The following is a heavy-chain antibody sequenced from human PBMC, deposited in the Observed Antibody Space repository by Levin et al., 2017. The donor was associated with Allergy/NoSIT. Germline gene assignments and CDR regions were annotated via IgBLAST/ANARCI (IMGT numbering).Heavy chain of an antibody. CDR2: IYTGGST. CDR3: ARDRSGYYYYGMDV. Sequence: GGSLRLSCAASGFTISSNYMSWVRQAPGKGLEWVSVIYTGGSTYYADSVKGRFTISRDNSKNTLYLQMNSLRAEDTAVYYCARDRSGYYYYGMDVWGQGTTVTVSS. V-gene: IGHV3-53*01. J-gene: IGHJ6*02. D-gene: IGHD1-26*01. CDR1: GFTISSNY.